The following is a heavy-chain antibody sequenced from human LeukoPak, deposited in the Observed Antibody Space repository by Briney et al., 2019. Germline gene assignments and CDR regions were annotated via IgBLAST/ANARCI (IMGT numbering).Heavy chain of an antibody. J-gene: IGHJ4*02. CDR1: GFTVSSNY. Sequence: QPGGSLTLPCAASGFTVSSNYMSWVRQAPGKGLEWVSVIYSGGSTYYIDSVRGRFTISRDNSKNALYLQMNSLRAEDTAVYYCARDAGSRYFDSWGQGALVTVSS. V-gene: IGHV3-53*01. D-gene: IGHD3-10*01. CDR2: IYSGGST. CDR3: ARDAGSRYFDS.